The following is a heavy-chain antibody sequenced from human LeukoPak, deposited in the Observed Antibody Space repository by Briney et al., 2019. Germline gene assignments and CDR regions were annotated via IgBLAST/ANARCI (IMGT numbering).Heavy chain of an antibody. CDR3: AKDIAAGGTAFDY. CDR1: GFTFDDYA. V-gene: IGHV3-9*01. D-gene: IGHD6-13*01. CDR2: ISWNSGSI. J-gene: IGHJ4*02. Sequence: GGSLRLSCAASGFTFDDYAMHWVRQAPGKGLEWVSGISWNSGSIGYADSVKGRFTISRDNAKNSLYLQMNSLRVEDKALYYCAKDIAAGGTAFDYWGQGTLVTVSS.